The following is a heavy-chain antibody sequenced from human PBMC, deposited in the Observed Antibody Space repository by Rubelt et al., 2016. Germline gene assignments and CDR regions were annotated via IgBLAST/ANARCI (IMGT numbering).Heavy chain of an antibody. CDR3: AKDGPYSGYSYDQPQYYFDY. Sequence: GKGLEWVSGISWNSGSIGYADSVKGRFTISRDNAKNSLYLQMNSLRAEDTSLYYCAKDGPYSGYSYDQPQYYFDYWGQGTLVTVSS. V-gene: IGHV3-9*01. CDR2: ISWNSGSI. J-gene: IGHJ4*02. D-gene: IGHD5-18*01.